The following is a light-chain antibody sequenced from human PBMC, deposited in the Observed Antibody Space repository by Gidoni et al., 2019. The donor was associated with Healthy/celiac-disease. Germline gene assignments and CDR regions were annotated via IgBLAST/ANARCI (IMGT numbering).Light chain of an antibody. CDR1: SSDVGGYNY. V-gene: IGLV2-14*01. J-gene: IGLJ3*02. CDR3: SSYTSSSTLRV. Sequence: QSALTQPASVSGSPGPSITISCTGTSSDVGGYNYVSWYQQHPGKVPKLMIYDVSNRPSGVSNRFSGSKSGNTASLTISGLQAEDEADYYCSSYTSSSTLRVFGGGTKLTVL. CDR2: DVS.